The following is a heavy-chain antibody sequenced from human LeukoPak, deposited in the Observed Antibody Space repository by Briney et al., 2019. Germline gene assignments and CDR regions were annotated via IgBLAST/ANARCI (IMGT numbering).Heavy chain of an antibody. CDR1: GFTFDDYG. CDR2: INWNGGST. V-gene: IGHV3-20*04. D-gene: IGHD6-13*01. Sequence: GGSLRLSCAASGFTFDDYGMSWVRQAPGKGLEWVSGINWNGGSTGYADSVKGRFTISRDNAKNSLYLQMNSLRAEDTALYYCARVGYSSSWSYYFDYWGQGTLVTVSS. CDR3: ARVGYSSSWSYYFDY. J-gene: IGHJ4*02.